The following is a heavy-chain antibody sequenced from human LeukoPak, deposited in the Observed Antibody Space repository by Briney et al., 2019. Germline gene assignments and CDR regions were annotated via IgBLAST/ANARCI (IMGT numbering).Heavy chain of an antibody. CDR2: ARNKANSHTT. CDR3: ARRGFSDSRGYYPDFDY. D-gene: IGHD3-22*01. J-gene: IGHJ4*02. Sequence: GGSLRLSCAASGFAFGTHWMNWVRQAPGKGLEWVGRARNKANSHTTEYAASVKGRFIISRDDSKSSLYLRMNSLKTEDTAVYFCARRGFSDSRGYYPDFDYWGRGTLVTVSS. V-gene: IGHV3-72*01. CDR1: GFAFGTHW.